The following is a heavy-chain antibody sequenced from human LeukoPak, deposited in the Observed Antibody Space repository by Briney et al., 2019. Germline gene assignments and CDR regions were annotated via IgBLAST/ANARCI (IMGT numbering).Heavy chain of an antibody. Sequence: PSETLSLTCAVCGGSFSGYYWGWIRQPPGKGLEWIGEINHSGSTNYNPSLTSRVTISVDTSKNQFSLKLSSVTAADTAVYYCARGRGSGWYSLSYYFDYWGQGTLVTASS. CDR3: ARGRGSGWYSLSYYFDY. CDR2: INHSGST. V-gene: IGHV4-34*01. J-gene: IGHJ4*02. CDR1: GGSFSGYY. D-gene: IGHD6-19*01.